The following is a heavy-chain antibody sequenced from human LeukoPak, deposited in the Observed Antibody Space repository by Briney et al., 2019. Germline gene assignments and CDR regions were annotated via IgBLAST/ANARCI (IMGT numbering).Heavy chain of an antibody. V-gene: IGHV3-7*03. J-gene: IGHJ4*02. CDR2: IKHDGSEK. CDR1: GFIFTNYF. D-gene: IGHD1-26*01. Sequence: GGSLRLSCAASGFIFTNYFMSWVRQAPGKGLEWVASIKHDGSEKYYVDSVRGRFTISRDNTMNSLYLQMSSLRAEDTAVYYCAKDGSSYRHYFDYWGQGTLVTVSS. CDR3: AKDGSSYRHYFDY.